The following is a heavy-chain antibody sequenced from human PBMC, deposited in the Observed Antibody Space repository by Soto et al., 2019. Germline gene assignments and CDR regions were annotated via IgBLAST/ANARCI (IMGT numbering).Heavy chain of an antibody. Sequence: GGSLRLSCLASGFAFSDYAMTWVRHVPGRGLEWVASLDGAGGSTYYADSVRGRFTISRDNAKNSLYLQMNSLRTEDTAVYYCAKGSSSVYYYYYGIDVWGQGTTVTVSS. D-gene: IGHD6-6*01. J-gene: IGHJ6*02. V-gene: IGHV3-23*01. CDR2: LDGAGGST. CDR1: GFAFSDYA. CDR3: AKGSSSVYYYYYGIDV.